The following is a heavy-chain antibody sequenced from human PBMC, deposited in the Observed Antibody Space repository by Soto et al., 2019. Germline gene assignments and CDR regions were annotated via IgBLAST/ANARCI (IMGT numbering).Heavy chain of an antibody. CDR1: GGSFTSNNW. CDR2: IYRTGST. Sequence: SETLSLTCAVSGGSFTSNNWWTWVRRPPGQGLEWIGEIYRTGSTNYNPSLKSRVTIPLDKSENQFSLKVTSLTAADTAVYYCASRDPGTSVDYWGQGTLVTVSS. V-gene: IGHV4-4*02. J-gene: IGHJ4*02. D-gene: IGHD1-7*01. CDR3: ASRDPGTSVDY.